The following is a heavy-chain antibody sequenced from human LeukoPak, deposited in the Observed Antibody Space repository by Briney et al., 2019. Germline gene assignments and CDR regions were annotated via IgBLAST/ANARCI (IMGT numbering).Heavy chain of an antibody. CDR2: ISSSSYI. Sequence: GGSLRLSCAASGFTFSSYSMNWVRQAPGKGLEWVSSISSSSYIYYADSVKGRFTISRDNAKNSLYLQMNSLRAEDTAVYYCARRLLETYYYDSSGYTYYFDYWGQGTLVTVSS. D-gene: IGHD3-22*01. J-gene: IGHJ4*02. CDR3: ARRLLETYYYDSSGYTYYFDY. V-gene: IGHV3-21*01. CDR1: GFTFSSYS.